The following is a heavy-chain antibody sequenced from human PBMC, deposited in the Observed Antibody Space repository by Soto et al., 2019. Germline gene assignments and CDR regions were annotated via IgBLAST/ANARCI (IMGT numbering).Heavy chain of an antibody. CDR2: IYHSGST. D-gene: IGHD4-17*01. CDR3: AREIVYDYGDYFWYFDL. Sequence: QVQLQESGPGLVKPSGTLSLTCAVSSGSISSSNWWSWVRQPPGKGLEWIGEIYHSGSTNYNPSLKSRVTISVDKSKNQFSLKLSSVTAADTAVYYCAREIVYDYGDYFWYFDLWGPGTLVTVSS. J-gene: IGHJ2*01. V-gene: IGHV4-4*02. CDR1: SGSISSSNW.